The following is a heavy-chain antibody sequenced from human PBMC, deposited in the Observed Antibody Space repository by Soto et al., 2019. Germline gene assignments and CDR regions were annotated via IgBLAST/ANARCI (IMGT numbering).Heavy chain of an antibody. V-gene: IGHV3-30-3*01. CDR1: GFTFSTYA. J-gene: IGHJ4*02. CDR3: ARSIAVAGLED. Sequence: QVQLVEAGGGVVQPGRSLRLSCAASGFTFSTYAVHWVRQAPGKGLEWVSVISNDESKKYYAVSVKGRFTISRDNSSNTLYLQMNTLRAEHTAVYYCARSIAVAGLEDWGPGTRVTVSS. CDR2: ISNDESKK. D-gene: IGHD6-19*01.